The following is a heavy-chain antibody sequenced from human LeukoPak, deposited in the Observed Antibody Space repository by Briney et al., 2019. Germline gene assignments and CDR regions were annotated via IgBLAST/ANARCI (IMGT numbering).Heavy chain of an antibody. CDR1: GGSFSGYY. CDR3: ARGRGQFTLDY. Sequence: SETLSLTCAVYGGSFSGYYWSWIRQPPGKGLEWIGEINHSGSTNYNPSLKSRVTISVDTSKNQFSLKLSSVTAADTAVYYCARGRGQFTLDYWGQGTLVTVSS. CDR2: INHSGST. V-gene: IGHV4-34*01. D-gene: IGHD6-19*01. J-gene: IGHJ4*02.